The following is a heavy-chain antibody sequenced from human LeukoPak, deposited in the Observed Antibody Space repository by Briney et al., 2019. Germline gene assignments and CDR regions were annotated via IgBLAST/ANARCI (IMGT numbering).Heavy chain of an antibody. D-gene: IGHD6-19*01. CDR3: ARVGDGYSSGRHVGP. J-gene: IGHJ5*02. CDR1: GGSISSSSYY. CDR2: IYYSGST. Sequence: RTSETLSLTCTVSGGSISSSSYYWGWIRQPPGKGLEWIGSIYYSGSTNYNPSLKSRVTMSVDTSKNQFSLKLSSVTAADTAVYYCARVGDGYSSGRHVGPWGQGTLVTVSS. V-gene: IGHV4-39*07.